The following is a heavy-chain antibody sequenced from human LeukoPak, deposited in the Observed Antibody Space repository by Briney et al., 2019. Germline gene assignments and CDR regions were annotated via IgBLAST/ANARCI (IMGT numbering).Heavy chain of an antibody. J-gene: IGHJ4*02. D-gene: IGHD6-19*01. CDR3: ARASMKQGRVLGERGRSTFDY. CDR2: INHSGNT. Sequence: PSETLSLTCAVYGESFSKYYWSWIRQPPGKGLEWIGEINHSGNTNYNPSLKSRVTISVDTSKNQFSLKRSSVTAADTAVYYCARASMKQGRVLGERGRSTFDYWGQGTLVTVSS. CDR1: GESFSKYY. V-gene: IGHV4-34*01.